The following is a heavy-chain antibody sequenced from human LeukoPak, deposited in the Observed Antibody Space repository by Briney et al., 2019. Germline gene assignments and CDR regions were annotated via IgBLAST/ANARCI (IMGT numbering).Heavy chain of an antibody. Sequence: GASVTVSCKASGYTFTNYYMHWVRQAPGQGLEWMGWINTNTGNPTYAQGFTGRFVFSLDTSVSTAYLQISSLKAEDTAVYYCARTGRGPAAILNYWGQGTLVTVSS. CDR3: ARTGRGPAAILNY. V-gene: IGHV7-4-1*02. CDR1: GYTFTNYY. CDR2: INTNTGNP. D-gene: IGHD2-2*01. J-gene: IGHJ4*02.